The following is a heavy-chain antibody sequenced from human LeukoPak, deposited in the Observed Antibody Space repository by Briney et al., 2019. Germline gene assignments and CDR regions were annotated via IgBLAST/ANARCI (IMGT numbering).Heavy chain of an antibody. V-gene: IGHV4-39*01. J-gene: IGHJ5*02. CDR3: ARHRSDWVRTIFGVAPPGGWFDP. Sequence: SETLSLTCTVSGGSISSSSYYWGWIRQPPGKGLEWIGSIYYSGSTYYNPSLKSRVTISVDTSKNQFSLKLSSVTAADTAVYYCARHRSDWVRTIFGVAPPGGWFDPWGQGTLVTVSS. CDR1: GGSISSSSYY. CDR2: IYYSGST. D-gene: IGHD3-3*01.